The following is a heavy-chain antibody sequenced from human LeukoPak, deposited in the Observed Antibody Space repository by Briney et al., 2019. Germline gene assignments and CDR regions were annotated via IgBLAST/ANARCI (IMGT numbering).Heavy chain of an antibody. Sequence: WIRQPPGKGLEWIGSIYYSGSTYYNPSLESRVTISVDTSKNQFSLKLSSVTAADTAVYYCARDSSSWYDSWGQGTLVTVSS. D-gene: IGHD6-13*01. J-gene: IGHJ5*01. CDR2: IYYSGST. CDR3: ARDSSSWYDS. V-gene: IGHV4-39*02.